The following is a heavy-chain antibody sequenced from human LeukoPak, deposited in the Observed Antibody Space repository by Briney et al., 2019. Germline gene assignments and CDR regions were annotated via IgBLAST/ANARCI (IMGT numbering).Heavy chain of an antibody. CDR3: ARPRSSSWYGYWYFDL. CDR2: IGTAGDT. J-gene: IGHJ2*01. CDR1: GFTFSSYE. Sequence: GGSLSLSCAASGFTFSSYEMPSVSHDTGKCLGWVSAIGTAGDTYYPGSVKARFTISRENPKTHLFLQLTSLQARTRLVYYCARPRSSSWYGYWYFDLWGRGTLVTVSS. V-gene: IGHV3-13*01. D-gene: IGHD6-13*01.